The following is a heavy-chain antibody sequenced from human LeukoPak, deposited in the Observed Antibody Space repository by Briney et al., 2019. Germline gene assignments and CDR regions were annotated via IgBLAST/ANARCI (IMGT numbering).Heavy chain of an antibody. CDR1: GFTFSDYY. CDR2: ISSSGSTI. CDR3: ARDLVGWFNWFDP. J-gene: IGHJ5*02. D-gene: IGHD6-19*01. V-gene: IGHV3-11*01. Sequence: GGSLRLSCAASGFTFSDYYMSWIRQAPGKGLEWVSYISSSGSTIYYADSVKGRFTIPRDNAKNSLYLQMNSLRAEDTAVYYCARDLVGWFNWFDPWGQGTLVTVSS.